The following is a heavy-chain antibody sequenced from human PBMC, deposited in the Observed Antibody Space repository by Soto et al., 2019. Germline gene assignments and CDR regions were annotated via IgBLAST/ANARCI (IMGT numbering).Heavy chain of an antibody. V-gene: IGHV4-59*11. J-gene: IGHJ4*02. CDR3: ARPNWSPEY. Sequence: QVHLQESGPGLVKPSETLSLTCTVSGGSINNHYWSWIRQPPGKGLEWIGYIYYTGSTNYNPSLKSRVPVPVDTSKTRCSLNLPSLTAPATAISHRARPNWSPEYWGQGTLVTVSS. CDR2: IYYTGST. CDR1: GGSINNHY. D-gene: IGHD7-27*01.